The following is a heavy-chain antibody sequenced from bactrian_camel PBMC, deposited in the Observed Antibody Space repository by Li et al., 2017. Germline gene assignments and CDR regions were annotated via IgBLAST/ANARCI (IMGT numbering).Heavy chain of an antibody. D-gene: IGHD4*01. CDR1: AFAFSSRFTFSNYA. CDR2: ISWSGDST. J-gene: IGHJ4*01. CDR3: AADSPTALYSDYPAAGAS. Sequence: QLVESGGGLVQPGGSLRLSCATSAFAFSSRFTFSNYAMTWVRQAPGKGLEWVSAISWSGDSTNYADSVEGQFTISRDNAKNTVYLQMNSLKTDDTAVCYCAADSPTALYSDYPAAGASWGQGTQVTVS. V-gene: IGHV3S40*01.